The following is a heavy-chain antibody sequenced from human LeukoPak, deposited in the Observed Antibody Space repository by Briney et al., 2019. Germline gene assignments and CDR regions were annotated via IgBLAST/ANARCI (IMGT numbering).Heavy chain of an antibody. CDR2: IGGSGGST. J-gene: IGHJ4*02. CDR3: AKCITIFGVVDFSFDY. CDR1: GFTFSSYA. Sequence: GGSLRLSCAASGFTFSSYAMSWVRQAPGKGLEWVSAIGGSGGSTYYADSVKGRFTISRDNSKNTLYLQMNSLRAEDTAVYYCAKCITIFGVVDFSFDYWGQGTLVTVSS. V-gene: IGHV3-23*01. D-gene: IGHD3-3*01.